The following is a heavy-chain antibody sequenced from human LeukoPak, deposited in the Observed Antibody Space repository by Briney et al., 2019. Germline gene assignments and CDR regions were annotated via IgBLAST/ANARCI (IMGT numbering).Heavy chain of an antibody. V-gene: IGHV5-51*01. CDR1: GYTFTSFW. CDR3: VRHLRISGRGDYNGIDY. J-gene: IGHJ4*02. D-gene: IGHD5-24*01. CDR2: IYPGDSDT. Sequence: GESLKISCQASGYTFTSFWIGWVRQMPGKGLEWMGIIYPGDSDTRYSPPFQGQVTISADKSISTAYLQWSSLEASDSAMYYCVRHLRISGRGDYNGIDYWGQGTLVTVAS.